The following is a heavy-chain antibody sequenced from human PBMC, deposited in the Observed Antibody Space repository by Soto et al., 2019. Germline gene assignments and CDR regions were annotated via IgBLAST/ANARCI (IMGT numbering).Heavy chain of an antibody. V-gene: IGHV3-53*02. J-gene: IGHJ5*02. D-gene: IGHD2-8*01. CDR3: ARVSEGWFDP. CDR2: IYSGGST. Sequence: EVQLVETGGGLIQPGGSLRLSCAASGFTFSSNYMSWVRQAPGKGLEWVAVIYSGGSTYYADSVKGRFSISRNNSNNTQYLEMNSPRAEDTAVYWCARVSEGWFDPWGQGTLVTVSS. CDR1: GFTFSSNY.